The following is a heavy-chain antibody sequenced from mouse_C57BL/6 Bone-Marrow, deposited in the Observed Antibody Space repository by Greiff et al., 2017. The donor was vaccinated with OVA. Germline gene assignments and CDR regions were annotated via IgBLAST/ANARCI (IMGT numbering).Heavy chain of an antibody. J-gene: IGHJ4*01. D-gene: IGHD2-3*01. V-gene: IGHV5-6*01. Sequence: EVQLVESGGDLVKPGGSLKLSCAASGFTFSSYGMSWVRQTPDKRLEWVATISSGGSYTYYPDSVKGRFTISRDNAKTTLYLQMSSLKSEDTAMYYCARHVGYYDGYLGAMDYWGQGTSVTVSS. CDR1: GFTFSSYG. CDR3: ARHVGYYDGYLGAMDY. CDR2: ISSGGSYT.